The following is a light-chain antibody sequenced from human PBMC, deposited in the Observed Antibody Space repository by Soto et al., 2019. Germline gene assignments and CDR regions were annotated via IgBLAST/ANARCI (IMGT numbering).Light chain of an antibody. V-gene: IGKV1-9*01. J-gene: IGKJ4*01. Sequence: IQLTQSPSSLSASVGDRVTITCRASQDINSYLAWYQQKPGKAPNLLIYAATSLQSGVPSRFSGSGSGTEFTLTISSLQPEDFATYCCQQLDLYPSTFGGGTKVEI. CDR2: AAT. CDR3: QQLDLYPST. CDR1: QDINSY.